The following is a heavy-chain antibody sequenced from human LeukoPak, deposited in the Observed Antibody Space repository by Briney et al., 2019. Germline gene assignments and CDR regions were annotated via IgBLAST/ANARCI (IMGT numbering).Heavy chain of an antibody. CDR2: IHHDGRI. J-gene: IGHJ4*02. CDR3: ARSIIYGSLYYFDY. D-gene: IGHD4-17*01. V-gene: IGHV4/OR15-8*01. Sequence: SETLSLTCDVSGGSIDSTNWWNWVRQPPGKGLEWIGEIHHDGRINYNPSLKSRVTLSVDTSKNQFSLKLSSVTAADTAVYYCARSIIYGSLYYFDYWGQGTLVTVSS. CDR1: GGSIDSTNW.